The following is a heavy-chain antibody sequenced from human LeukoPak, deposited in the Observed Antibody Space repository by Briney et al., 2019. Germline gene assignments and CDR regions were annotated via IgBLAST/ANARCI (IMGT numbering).Heavy chain of an antibody. V-gene: IGHV3-7*03. D-gene: IGHD4-23*01. CDR2: IKQDGSEK. CDR1: GFSFRSSD. J-gene: IGHJ4*02. Sequence: GGSLRLSCAGSGFSFRSSDMHWVRQAPGKGLEWVANIKQDGSEKYYVDSVKGRFTISRDNAKNTLYLQMNSLRAEDTAVYYCASAFYGGNPDAGYWGQGTLVTVSS. CDR3: ASAFYGGNPDAGY.